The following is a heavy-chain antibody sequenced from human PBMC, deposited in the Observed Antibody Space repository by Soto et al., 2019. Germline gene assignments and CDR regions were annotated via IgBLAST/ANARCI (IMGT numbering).Heavy chain of an antibody. Sequence: QVQLQESGPGQLKPSETLSLTCTVSGGSVSDYYWSCIRQAPRKGLEWIGYTYYTGRTDSKPSPKSRLSMSVDTSKNQFSLELTSVTAADTAVYYCARNQAGTVFGLPTHFYYMDVWGKGTTVTVSS. CDR3: ARNQAGTVFGLPTHFYYMDV. V-gene: IGHV4-59*02. CDR2: TYYTGRT. J-gene: IGHJ6*03. CDR1: GGSVSDYY. D-gene: IGHD3-3*01.